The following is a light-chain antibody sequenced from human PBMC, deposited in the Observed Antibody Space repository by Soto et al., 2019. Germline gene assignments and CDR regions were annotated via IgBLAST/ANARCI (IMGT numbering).Light chain of an antibody. CDR3: QKYYRWT. Sequence: DIQMTQSPSTLSASVGDRVTITCRASQSMSSWLAWYQQKPGKAPKFLIYDASSLQSGVPSRFSGGGAGTEFTLTISSLQPDDFATYYCQKYYRWTFGQGTKVEIK. V-gene: IGKV1-5*01. J-gene: IGKJ1*01. CDR2: DAS. CDR1: QSMSSW.